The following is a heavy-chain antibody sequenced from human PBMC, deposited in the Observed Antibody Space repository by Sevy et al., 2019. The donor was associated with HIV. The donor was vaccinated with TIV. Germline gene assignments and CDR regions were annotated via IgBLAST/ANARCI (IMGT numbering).Heavy chain of an antibody. Sequence: GGSLRLSCAASGFTFTTYWMTWVRQAPGKGLEWVANIKQDGSEKYYVDSVKGRFTISRDNAKNSVYLQMNSLRVEDTAVYYCERGLYNAIDWGQGTLVTVSS. CDR2: IKQDGSEK. D-gene: IGHD3-16*01. J-gene: IGHJ4*02. CDR1: GFTFTTYW. CDR3: ERGLYNAID. V-gene: IGHV3-7*01.